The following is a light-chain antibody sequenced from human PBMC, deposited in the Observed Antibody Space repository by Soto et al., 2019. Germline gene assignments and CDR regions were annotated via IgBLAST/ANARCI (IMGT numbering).Light chain of an antibody. Sequence: EIVLTQSPGTLSLSPGERATLSCRASESVSNNYLAWYQRKPGQAPRLLIYGASYRAPDIPYRFSGSGSGTDFTLTIARLEAEYFAVYICQQYGSTPPTFGLGTKVEI. CDR1: ESVSNNY. V-gene: IGKV3-20*01. J-gene: IGKJ1*01. CDR3: QQYGSTPPT. CDR2: GAS.